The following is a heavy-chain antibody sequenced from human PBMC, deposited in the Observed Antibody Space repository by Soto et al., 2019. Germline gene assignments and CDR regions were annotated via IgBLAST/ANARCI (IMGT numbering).Heavy chain of an antibody. CDR2: ISYDGKVA. Sequence: QVQLVESGGGVVQPGRSLRLSCAASGFTFSSYGMHWVRQAPGKGLEWVTVISYDGKVAYYADSVKGRFTISRDNSKNTLYLQMNSLSTEDTAMYYCAKEGPITNWYFDYWGQGTPVTVSS. CDR3: AKEGPITNWYFDY. CDR1: GFTFSSYG. J-gene: IGHJ4*02. V-gene: IGHV3-30*18. D-gene: IGHD1-1*01.